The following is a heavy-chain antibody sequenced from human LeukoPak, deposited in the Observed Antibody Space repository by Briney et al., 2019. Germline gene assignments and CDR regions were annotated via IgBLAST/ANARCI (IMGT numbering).Heavy chain of an antibody. CDR3: ARASGYLWFGELRSKYFDY. Sequence: SETLSLTCALYGGSFSNYYWCWVRQTPRKGLEWISEINPYGSTNYNPSLKSRVTISLDTSKKQFSLKLSSVTAADTAVYYCARASGYLWFGELRSKYFDYWGQGTLVTVSS. V-gene: IGHV4-34*01. CDR2: INPYGST. D-gene: IGHD3-10*01. J-gene: IGHJ4*02. CDR1: GGSFSNYY.